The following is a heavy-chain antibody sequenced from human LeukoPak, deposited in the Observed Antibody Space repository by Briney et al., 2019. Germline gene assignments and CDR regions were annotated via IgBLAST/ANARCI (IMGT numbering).Heavy chain of an antibody. CDR3: ARTIAVGDKFVDQ. CDR1: GFTFSSFG. J-gene: IGHJ4*02. Sequence: GGSLRLSCDASGFTFSSFGMSWVRQAPGKGLEWVSSISGRGDTTDYADSVKGRFTISRDNSKSTLYLQMNSLRAEDTAVYYCARTIAVGDKFVDQWGQGSLVAVSS. D-gene: IGHD1-26*01. CDR2: ISGRGDTT. V-gene: IGHV3-23*01.